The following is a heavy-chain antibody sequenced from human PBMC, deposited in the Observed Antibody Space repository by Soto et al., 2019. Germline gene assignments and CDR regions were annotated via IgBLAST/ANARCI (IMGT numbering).Heavy chain of an antibody. J-gene: IGHJ5*02. CDR1: GGTFSIYA. V-gene: IGHV1-69*13. D-gene: IGHD3-22*01. CDR2: IIPIFGTA. CDR3: ARGPGYYDSSGYINP. Sequence: SVKVSCKASGGTFSIYAISCVLQSPLQGLEWMGGIIPIFGTANYAQKFQGRVTITADESTSTAYMELSSLRSEDTAVYYCARGPGYYDSSGYINPWGQGTLVTVSS.